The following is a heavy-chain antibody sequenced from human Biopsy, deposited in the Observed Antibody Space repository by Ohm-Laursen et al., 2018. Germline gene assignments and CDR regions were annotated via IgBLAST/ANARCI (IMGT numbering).Heavy chain of an antibody. D-gene: IGHD2-15*01. CDR2: ISNSGNT. CDR3: ARRGSGGRSFDY. Sequence: PGTLSLTCTVSGDSINSSYWSWIRQPPGKGLEWIGFISNSGNTNHNPSLKSRVTISVDTSKNQISLKLDSVTVADTAVFYCARRGSGGRSFDYWGQGSLVTVSS. V-gene: IGHV4-59*08. CDR1: GDSINSSY. J-gene: IGHJ4*02.